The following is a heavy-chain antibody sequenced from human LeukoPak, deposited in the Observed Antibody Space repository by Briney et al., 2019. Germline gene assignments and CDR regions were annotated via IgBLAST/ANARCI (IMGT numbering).Heavy chain of an antibody. CDR1: GGTFSSYA. J-gene: IGHJ4*02. Sequence: SVKVSCKASGGTFSSYAISWVRQAPGQGLEWMGGIIPIFGTANYAQKFQGRVTITTDESTSTAYMELSSPRSEDTAVYYCASDTGDGYNLLLDYWGQGTLVTVSS. D-gene: IGHD5-24*01. CDR2: IIPIFGTA. V-gene: IGHV1-69*05. CDR3: ASDTGDGYNLLLDY.